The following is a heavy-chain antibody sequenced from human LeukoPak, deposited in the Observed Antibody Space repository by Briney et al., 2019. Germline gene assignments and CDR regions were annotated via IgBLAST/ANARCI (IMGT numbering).Heavy chain of an antibody. CDR3: ARGECSGGSCYAHRWFDP. J-gene: IGHJ5*02. V-gene: IGHV1-8*01. D-gene: IGHD2-15*01. Sequence: ASVKVSCKASGYTSTSYDINWVRQATGQGLEWMGWMNPNSGNTGYAQKFQGRVTMTRNTSIRAAYMELSSLRSEDTAVYYCARGECSGGSCYAHRWFDPWGQGTLVTVSS. CDR1: GYTSTSYD. CDR2: MNPNSGNT.